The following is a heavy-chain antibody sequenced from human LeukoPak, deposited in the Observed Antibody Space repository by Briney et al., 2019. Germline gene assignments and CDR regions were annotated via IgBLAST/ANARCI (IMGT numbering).Heavy chain of an antibody. J-gene: IGHJ4*02. D-gene: IGHD6-13*01. CDR3: ARRSFGSSSYGY. CDR1: GGSFSGYY. Sequence: SETLSLTCAVYGGSFSGYYWSWIRQPPGKGLEWIGEINHSGSTNYNPSLKSRVTIPVDTSKNQFSLKLSSVTAADTAVYYCARRSFGSSSYGYWGQGTLVTVSS. CDR2: INHSGST. V-gene: IGHV4-34*01.